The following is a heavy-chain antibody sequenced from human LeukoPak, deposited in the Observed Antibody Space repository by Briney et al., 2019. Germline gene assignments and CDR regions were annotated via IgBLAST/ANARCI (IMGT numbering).Heavy chain of an antibody. Sequence: SETLSLTCAVYGGSFSGYYWSWIRQPPGKGLEWIGYIYYSGSTNYNPSLKSRVTIFIDTSKNQFSLNLHSVTAADTAVYYCARRILGGSGWTFDSWGQGTLVTVSS. J-gene: IGHJ4*02. CDR2: IYYSGST. CDR1: GGSFSGYY. CDR3: ARRILGGSGWTFDS. V-gene: IGHV4-59*08. D-gene: IGHD6-19*01.